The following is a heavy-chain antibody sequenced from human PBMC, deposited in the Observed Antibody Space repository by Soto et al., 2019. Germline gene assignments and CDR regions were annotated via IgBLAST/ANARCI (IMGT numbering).Heavy chain of an antibody. D-gene: IGHD2-2*02. V-gene: IGHV5-10-1*04. Sequence: GESLKISCQGSGYNFSTFWISWARQLPGKGLEWMGRINPSDSYTFYIPSFQGQVTLSADKSVNTAYLQWSSLKATDTATFYCARHFCSGTSCYKYYYHGMDAWGQGTAVTVSS. CDR3: ARHFCSGTSCYKYYYHGMDA. CDR1: GYNFSTFW. J-gene: IGHJ6*02. CDR2: INPSDSYT.